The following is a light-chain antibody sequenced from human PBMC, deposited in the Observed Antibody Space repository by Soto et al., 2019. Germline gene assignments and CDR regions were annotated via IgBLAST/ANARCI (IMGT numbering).Light chain of an antibody. CDR3: SSYGGSNAFYV. V-gene: IGLV1-40*01. J-gene: IGLJ1*01. Sequence: QSVLTQPPSVSGAPGQRVTISCTGSSSNIGAGYDVHWYQQLPGTAPKLLIYGNSNRPSGVPDRFSGSKSGTSASLAITGLQAEDEADYYCSSYGGSNAFYVFGTGTKLTVL. CDR2: GNS. CDR1: SSNIGAGYD.